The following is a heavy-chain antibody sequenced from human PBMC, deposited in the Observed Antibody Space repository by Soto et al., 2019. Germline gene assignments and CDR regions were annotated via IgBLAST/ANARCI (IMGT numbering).Heavy chain of an antibody. V-gene: IGHV6-1*01. D-gene: IGHD3-10*01. CDR2: TYYRSRFFS. CDR3: VRDRYSSSGWFDP. Sequence: SQTLSLTCAISGDSVSSYSAAWNWIRQSPSGGLEWLGRTYYRSRFFSDYAESVKSRIIINPDTSKNQFSLQLKSVTPEDTAVYYCVRDRYSSSGWFDPWGQETPVTVSS. CDR1: GDSVSSYSAA. J-gene: IGHJ5*02.